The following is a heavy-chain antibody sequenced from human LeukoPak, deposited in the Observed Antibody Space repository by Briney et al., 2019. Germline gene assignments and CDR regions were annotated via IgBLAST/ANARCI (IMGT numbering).Heavy chain of an antibody. CDR1: GFTFSSFA. J-gene: IGHJ4*02. CDR2: ISGRVGST. Sequence: GGSLSLSCAASGFTFSSFAMSWVRQAPGQGVEWVSAISGRVGSTYYADSVKGRFTISRDNSKNTLYLQMTSLRAEDTAVYYCAKDTTRFYYCGEGTLVTVSS. CDR3: AKDTTRFYY. V-gene: IGHV3-23*01. D-gene: IGHD1-14*01.